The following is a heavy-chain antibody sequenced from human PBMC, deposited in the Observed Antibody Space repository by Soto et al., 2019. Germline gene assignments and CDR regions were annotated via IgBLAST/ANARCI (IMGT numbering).Heavy chain of an antibody. CDR2: ISSSSSYT. D-gene: IGHD6-13*01. Sequence: QVQLVESGGGLVKPGGSLRLSCAASGFTFSDYYMSWIRQAPGKGLEWISYISSSSSYTNNADSVKGRFTISRDNAKNSLYLQMNSLRAEDTAVYYCARRLKGGSSFDSWGQGTLVTVSS. J-gene: IGHJ4*02. CDR3: ARRLKGGSSFDS. V-gene: IGHV3-11*05. CDR1: GFTFSDYY.